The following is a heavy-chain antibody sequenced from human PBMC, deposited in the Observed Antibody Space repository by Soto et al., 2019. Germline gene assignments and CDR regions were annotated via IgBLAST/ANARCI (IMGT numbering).Heavy chain of an antibody. D-gene: IGHD6-19*01. V-gene: IGHV4-61*01. CDR2: IYYSGST. Sequence: SETLSLTCTVSGGSVSSGSYYWSWIRQPPGKGLEWIGYIYYSGSTNYNPSLKSRVTISVDTSKNQFSLKLSSVTAADTAVYYCARDHRGWRLQRNYYYYYGMDVWGQGTTVTVSS. CDR3: ARDHRGWRLQRNYYYYYGMDV. CDR1: GGSVSSGSYY. J-gene: IGHJ6*02.